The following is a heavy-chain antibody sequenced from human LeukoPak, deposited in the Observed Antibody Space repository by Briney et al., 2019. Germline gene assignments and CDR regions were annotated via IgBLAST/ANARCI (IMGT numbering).Heavy chain of an antibody. CDR2: IYYSGST. CDR3: ARGKYDFWSGYPGNNYYYYYMDV. J-gene: IGHJ6*03. V-gene: IGHV4-30-4*08. CDR1: GGSISSGDYY. Sequence: SQTLSLTCTVSGGSISSGDYYWSWIRQPPGKGLEWIGYIYYSGSTYYNPSLKSRVTISVDTSKNQFSLKLSSVTAADTAVYYCARGKYDFWSGYPGNNYYYYYMDVWGKGTTVTVSS. D-gene: IGHD3-3*01.